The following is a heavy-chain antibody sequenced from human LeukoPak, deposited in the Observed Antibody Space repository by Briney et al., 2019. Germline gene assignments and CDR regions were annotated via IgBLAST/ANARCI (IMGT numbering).Heavy chain of an antibody. CDR2: IYYSGST. J-gene: IGHJ2*01. Sequence: SETLSLTCTVSGGSISSYYWSWIRQPPGKGLEWIGYIYYSGSTNYNPSLKSRVTISVDTSKNQFSLKLSSVTAADTAVYYCARVNILTGPYWYFDLWGRGTLVTVSS. CDR3: ARVNILTGPYWYFDL. V-gene: IGHV4-59*01. CDR1: GGSISSYY. D-gene: IGHD3-9*01.